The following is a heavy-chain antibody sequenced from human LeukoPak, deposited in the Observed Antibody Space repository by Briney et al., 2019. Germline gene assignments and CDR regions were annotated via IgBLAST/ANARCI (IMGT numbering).Heavy chain of an antibody. V-gene: IGHV3-74*01. Sequence: QPGGSLRLSCAASGFNLRDYWMHWVRQAPGKGLVWVSRLGTDGAYTNYADCVKGRFTISRDNAKNTLYLQMDSLRAEDTAFYYCVRDPSNSGNWFDLWGQGTLVTVSS. J-gene: IGHJ5*02. D-gene: IGHD4-11*01. CDR1: GFNLRDYW. CDR3: VRDPSNSGNWFDL. CDR2: LGTDGAYT.